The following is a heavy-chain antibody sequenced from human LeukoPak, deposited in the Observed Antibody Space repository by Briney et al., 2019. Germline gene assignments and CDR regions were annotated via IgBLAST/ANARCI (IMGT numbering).Heavy chain of an antibody. V-gene: IGHV3-11*03. CDR2: ISSSSSYT. J-gene: IGHJ4*02. Sequence: GGSLRLSCVVSGIPFSDFYMNWIRQAPGKGLEWISYISSSSSYTDYAESVKGRFTISRDNAKSALYLEMNDLRVEDTAVYYCAAGTASDYWGQGTLVIVSS. CDR1: GIPFSDFY. D-gene: IGHD1-26*01. CDR3: AAGTASDY.